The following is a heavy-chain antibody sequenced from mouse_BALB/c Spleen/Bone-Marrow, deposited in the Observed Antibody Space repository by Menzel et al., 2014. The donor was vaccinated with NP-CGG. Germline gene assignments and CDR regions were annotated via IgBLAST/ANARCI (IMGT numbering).Heavy chain of an antibody. Sequence: EVKLVESGPELVKPGASVKISCKASGYSFXGYFMNWVMQSHGKSLEWIGRINPYNGDTFYNQKFKGKATLTVDKSSSTAHMELRSLASEDSAVYYCARSGYYGSSYFDYWGQGTTLTVSS. D-gene: IGHD1-1*01. CDR1: GYSFXGYF. CDR2: INPYNGDT. V-gene: IGHV1-20*02. CDR3: ARSGYYGSSYFDY. J-gene: IGHJ2*01.